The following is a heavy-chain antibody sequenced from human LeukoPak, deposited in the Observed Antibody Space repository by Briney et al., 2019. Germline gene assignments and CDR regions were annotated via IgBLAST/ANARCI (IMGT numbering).Heavy chain of an antibody. V-gene: IGHV3-48*04. CDR3: ARDEGDGYYYDSSAHWGAFDI. D-gene: IGHD3-22*01. CDR1: GFTFSSFS. Sequence: GGSLRLSCAASGFTFSSFSMNWVRQAPGKGLEWISYISSSSSTIHYADSAKGRFTISRDDAKNSLYLQMNSLRAEDTAVYYCARDEGDGYYYDSSAHWGAFDIWGQGTMVTVSS. CDR2: ISSSSSTI. J-gene: IGHJ3*02.